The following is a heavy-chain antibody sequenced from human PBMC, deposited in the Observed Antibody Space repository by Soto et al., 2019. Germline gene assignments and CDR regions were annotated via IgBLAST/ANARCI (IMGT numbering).Heavy chain of an antibody. V-gene: IGHV1-18*01. Sequence: QVQLVQSGAEVKKSGASVKVSCKASGYTFSSYTISWVRQAPGQGLEWMGWISAYNGNTKYAQKLQDRVTMTTDTTTNTAYMELRSLRSDDTAVYYCARDSPPVDYWGQGTLVTVAS. CDR2: ISAYNGNT. CDR1: GYTFSSYT. J-gene: IGHJ4*02. CDR3: ARDSPPVDY.